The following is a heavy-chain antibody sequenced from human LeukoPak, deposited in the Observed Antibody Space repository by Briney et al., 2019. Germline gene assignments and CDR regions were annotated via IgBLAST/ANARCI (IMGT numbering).Heavy chain of an antibody. V-gene: IGHV3-30*18. CDR1: GFTFSSYG. D-gene: IGHD2-15*01. CDR2: ISYDGSNK. CDR3: AKGLVRYCSGGSCYGGADP. Sequence: GGSLRLSCAASGFTFSSYGMHWVRQAPGKGLEWVAVISYDGSNKYYADSVKGRFTISRDNSKNTLYLQMNSLRAEDTAVYYCAKGLVRYCSGGSCYGGADPWGQGTLVTVSS. J-gene: IGHJ5*02.